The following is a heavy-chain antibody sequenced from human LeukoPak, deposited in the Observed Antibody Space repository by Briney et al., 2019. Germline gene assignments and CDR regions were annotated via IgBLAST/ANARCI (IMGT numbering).Heavy chain of an antibody. V-gene: IGHV1-69*06. CDR3: ARRYSDSSEGFDY. CDR1: GGTFSSYA. D-gene: IGHD6-6*01. J-gene: IGHJ4*02. CDR2: IIPIFGTA. Sequence: SVKVSCKASGGTFSSYAISWVRQAPGQGLEWMGGIIPIFGTANYAQKFQGRVTITADKSTSTAYMELSGLRSDDTAVYYCARRYSDSSEGFDYWGQGTLVTVSS.